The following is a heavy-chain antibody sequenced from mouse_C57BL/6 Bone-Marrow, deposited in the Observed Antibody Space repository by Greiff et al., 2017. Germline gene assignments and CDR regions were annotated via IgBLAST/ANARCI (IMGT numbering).Heavy chain of an antibody. D-gene: IGHD1-1*01. CDR2: ISYSGST. V-gene: IGHV3-8*01. J-gene: IGHJ2*01. CDR1: GYSITSDY. CDR3: ARYAYVSSYFDY. Sequence: EVQLQQSGPGLAKPSQTLSLTCSVPGYSITSDYWNWIRKFPGNKLEYMGYISYSGSTYYNPSLKSHISITRDTSKNQYYLQVNSVTTEETATYYCARYAYVSSYFDYWGQGTTLTVSS.